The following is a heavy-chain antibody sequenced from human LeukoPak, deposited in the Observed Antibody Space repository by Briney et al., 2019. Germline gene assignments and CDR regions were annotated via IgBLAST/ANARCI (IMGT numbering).Heavy chain of an antibody. Sequence: SSGKVSCKASGYTFTGYYIHWVRQAPGQGLGWMGGINPNSDGTNYAQKFQGRVTMTRDTSISTAYMEVFRVKSDDTAVYYCARDVEMGLDVWGKGTTVTVSS. CDR3: ARDVEMGLDV. CDR2: INPNSDGT. V-gene: IGHV1-2*02. D-gene: IGHD5-24*01. CDR1: GYTFTGYY. J-gene: IGHJ6*04.